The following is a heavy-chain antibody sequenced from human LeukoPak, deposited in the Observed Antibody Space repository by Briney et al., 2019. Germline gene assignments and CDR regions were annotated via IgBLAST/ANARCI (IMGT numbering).Heavy chain of an antibody. D-gene: IGHD1-14*01. CDR2: IWYDGSNK. Sequence: PGGSLRLSCAASGFTSSSYGMHWVRQAPGKGLEWVAVIWYDGSNKYYADSVKGRFTISRDNSKNTLYLQMNSLRAEDTAVYYCARDQRNRGGYFDYWGQGTLVTVSS. CDR3: ARDQRNRGGYFDY. CDR1: GFTSSSYG. V-gene: IGHV3-33*01. J-gene: IGHJ4*02.